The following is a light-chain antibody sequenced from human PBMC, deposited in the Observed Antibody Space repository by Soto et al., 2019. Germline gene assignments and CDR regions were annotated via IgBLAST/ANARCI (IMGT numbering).Light chain of an antibody. Sequence: QPVLTQPPSASGTLGQRVTISCSGSSSNIGSNYVYWYQQLPGTAPKLLIYRNNQRPSGVPDRFSGSKSGTSASLAISGLRSEDEADYYCAAWDDSLSAYVVFGGGTKLTVL. CDR2: RNN. CDR1: SSNIGSNY. CDR3: AAWDDSLSAYVV. V-gene: IGLV1-47*01. J-gene: IGLJ2*01.